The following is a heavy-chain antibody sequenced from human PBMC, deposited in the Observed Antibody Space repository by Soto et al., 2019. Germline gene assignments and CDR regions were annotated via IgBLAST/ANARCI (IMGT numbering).Heavy chain of an antibody. CDR3: ARGRGVIITSDYFDY. D-gene: IGHD3-10*01. CDR1: GYTFTGYY. CDR2: INPNSGGT. Sequence: ASVKVSCKASGYTFTGYYMHWVRQAPGQGLEWMGWINPNSGGTNYAQKFQGWVTMTRDTSISTAYMELSRLRSDDTAVYYCARGRGVIITSDYFDYWGQGTLVTVSS. V-gene: IGHV1-2*04. J-gene: IGHJ4*02.